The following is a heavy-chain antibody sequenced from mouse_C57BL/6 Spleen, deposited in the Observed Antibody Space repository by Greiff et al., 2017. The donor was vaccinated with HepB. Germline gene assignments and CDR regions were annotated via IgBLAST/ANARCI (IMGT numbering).Heavy chain of an antibody. V-gene: IGHV5-4*03. CDR3: ARGLGWFAY. Sequence: EVNLVESGGGLVKPGGSLKLSCAASGFTFSSYAMSWVRQTPEKRLEWVATISDGGSYTYYPDNVKGRFTISRDNAKNNLYLQMSHLKSEDTAMYYCARGLGWFAYWGQGTLVTVSA. CDR2: ISDGGSYT. D-gene: IGHD3-3*01. J-gene: IGHJ3*01. CDR1: GFTFSSYA.